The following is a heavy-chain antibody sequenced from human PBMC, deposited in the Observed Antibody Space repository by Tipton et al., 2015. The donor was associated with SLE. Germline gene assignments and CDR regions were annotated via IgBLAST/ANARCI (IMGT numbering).Heavy chain of an antibody. CDR1: GGSISSSNW. V-gene: IGHV4-4*02. Sequence: TLSLTCAVSGGSISSSNWWSWVRQTPGKGLEWIGNIYYTGNTNYNPSLKSRVTISIDTSKNQFSLKLSSVTAADTAVYYCANSDDCSDTTTSCYNYWGQGTLVTVSS. CDR2: IYYTGNT. D-gene: IGHD2-2*02. J-gene: IGHJ4*02. CDR3: ANSDDCSDTTTSCYNY.